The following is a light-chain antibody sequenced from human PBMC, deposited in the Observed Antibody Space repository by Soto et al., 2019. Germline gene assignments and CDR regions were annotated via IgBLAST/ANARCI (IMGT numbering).Light chain of an antibody. V-gene: IGLV1-40*01. CDR3: QSYDSSLSAL. Sequence: QSVLTQPPSVSGAPGQRVTISCTGCSSNIGAGYDVHWYQQLPGTAPNLLIYGNSNLPSGVPDRFSGSKSGTSASLAITWLQAEDEADYYCQSYDSSLSALFGGGTKLTVL. CDR2: GNS. CDR1: SSNIGAGYD. J-gene: IGLJ3*02.